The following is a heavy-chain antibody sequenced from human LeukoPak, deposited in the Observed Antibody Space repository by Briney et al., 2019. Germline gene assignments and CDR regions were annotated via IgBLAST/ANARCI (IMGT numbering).Heavy chain of an antibody. CDR3: ARGGYYYDSSGYFPV. J-gene: IGHJ3*01. D-gene: IGHD3-22*01. V-gene: IGHV4-59*01. CDR2: IYYSGST. CDR1: GGSISSYY. Sequence: SETLSPTCTVSGGSISSYYWSWIRQPPGKGLEWIGYIYYSGSTNYNPSLKSRVTISVDTSKNQFSLKLSSVTAADTAVYYCARGGYYYDSSGYFPVWGQGTMVTVSS.